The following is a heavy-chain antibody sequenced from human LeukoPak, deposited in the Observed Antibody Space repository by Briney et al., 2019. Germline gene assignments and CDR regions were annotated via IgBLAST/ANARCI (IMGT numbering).Heavy chain of an antibody. D-gene: IGHD3-3*01. V-gene: IGHV3-21*01. Sequence: GGSLRLSCAASGFIFCSYTMNWVRQAPGKGLEWVSFISSSSSYIYHADSVKGRFTISRDNAKNSLYLQMNSLRAEDTAVYYCARDRQSITIFGVLIPIYMDVWGKGTTVTVSS. CDR1: GFIFCSYT. CDR2: ISSSSSYI. CDR3: ARDRQSITIFGVLIPIYMDV. J-gene: IGHJ6*03.